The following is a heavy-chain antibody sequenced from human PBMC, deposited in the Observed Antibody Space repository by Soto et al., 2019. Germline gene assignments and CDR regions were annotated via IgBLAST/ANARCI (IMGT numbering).Heavy chain of an antibody. J-gene: IGHJ4*02. Sequence: QLQLQESGPGLVKPSETLALTCTVSGGSISSSSCYWGWIRQPPGKGLEWIGRIYYSGSTYYNPCLKSRVTISVDTSNNHFSLKLSSVTAADTAVYYCARLLRSPRGLRIDYWGQGTLVTVSS. CDR2: IYYSGST. D-gene: IGHD4-17*01. CDR3: ARLLRSPRGLRIDY. CDR1: GGSISSSSCY. V-gene: IGHV4-39*01.